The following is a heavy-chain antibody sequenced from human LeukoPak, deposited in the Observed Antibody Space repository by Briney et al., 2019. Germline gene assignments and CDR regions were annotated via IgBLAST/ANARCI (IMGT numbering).Heavy chain of an antibody. CDR1: GGSFSGYY. CDR3: AGGRHGPDYNGSGFPLRANYGMDV. V-gene: IGHV4-34*01. CDR2: INHSGST. D-gene: IGHD3-10*01. Sequence: SETLSLTCAVYGGSFSGYYWSWIRQPPGKGLEWIGEINHSGSTNYNPSLKSRVTISVDTSKNQFSLKLSSVTAADTAVYYCAGGRHGPDYNGSGFPLRANYGMDVWGKGTTVTVSS. J-gene: IGHJ6*04.